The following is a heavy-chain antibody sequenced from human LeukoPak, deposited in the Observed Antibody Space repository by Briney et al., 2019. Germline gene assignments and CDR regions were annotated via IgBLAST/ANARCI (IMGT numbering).Heavy chain of an antibody. CDR1: GYSISSGRY. J-gene: IGHJ4*02. Sequence: SETLSLTRTVSGYSISSGRYWGWTRRPPGKGLEGIGRVFHSGSTYYNLSLKSRVNISGDTSKNQFSLNLRSVTAADTAMYFCARSLSTAGIDYGGQGTRVTVSS. V-gene: IGHV4-38-2*02. D-gene: IGHD2-2*01. CDR3: ARSLSTAGIDY. CDR2: VFHSGST.